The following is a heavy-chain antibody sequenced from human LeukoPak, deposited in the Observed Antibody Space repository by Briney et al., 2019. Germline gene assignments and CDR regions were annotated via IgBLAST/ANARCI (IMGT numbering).Heavy chain of an antibody. CDR2: IRSRGYGGTP. CDR1: GFTFRDYA. CDR3: TRSSGLRDAFDI. Sequence: GGSLRLSCTASGFTFRDYAMNWFRQAPGKGLEWVGFIRSRGYGGTPQYAASVKGRFTISRDDSKTIAYLQMNSLKTEDTAMYYCTRSSGLRDAFDIWGQGTMVTVSS. V-gene: IGHV3-49*03. D-gene: IGHD3-16*01. J-gene: IGHJ3*02.